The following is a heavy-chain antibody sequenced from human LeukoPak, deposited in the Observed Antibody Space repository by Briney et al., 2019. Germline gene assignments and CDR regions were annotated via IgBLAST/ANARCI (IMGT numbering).Heavy chain of an antibody. CDR2: ISSSGSTI. D-gene: IGHD3-3*01. V-gene: IGHV3-48*03. Sequence: GGSLRLSCAASGFTFSSYEMNWVRQAPGKGLEWVSYISSSGSTIYYADSVKGRFTISRDNAKNSLYLQMNSLRAEDTAVYYCASGPDDYYGMDVWGQGATVTVSS. CDR1: GFTFSSYE. CDR3: ASGPDDYYGMDV. J-gene: IGHJ6*02.